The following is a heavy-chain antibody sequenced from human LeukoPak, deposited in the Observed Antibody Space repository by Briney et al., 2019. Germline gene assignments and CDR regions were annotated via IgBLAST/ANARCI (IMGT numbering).Heavy chain of an antibody. J-gene: IGHJ2*01. CDR1: TGSFSGYY. CDR3: VREREGYFDL. CDR2: INHTGST. Sequence: SETLSLTCAVYTGSFSGYYWTWIRQPPGKGLEWIGAINHTGSTNYNPSLKSRVTISVDTSKNQFSLELTDVTAADTAVYYCVREREGYFDLWGRGTRVTVSS. V-gene: IGHV4-34*01.